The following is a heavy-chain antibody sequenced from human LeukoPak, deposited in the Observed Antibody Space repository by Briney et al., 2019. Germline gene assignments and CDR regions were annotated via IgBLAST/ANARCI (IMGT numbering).Heavy chain of an antibody. CDR1: GFTFSSYW. V-gene: IGHV3-23*01. CDR2: ITGGGGST. D-gene: IGHD3-3*01. J-gene: IGHJ4*02. CDR3: AKDGRSGAPFDR. Sequence: GGSLRLSCAASGFTFSSYWMSWVRQAPGEGLEWVSLITGGGGSTDHADSVKGRFTISRDNSKNTLYLQMNSLRVEDTATYYCAKDGRSGAPFDRWGQGTVLTVSS.